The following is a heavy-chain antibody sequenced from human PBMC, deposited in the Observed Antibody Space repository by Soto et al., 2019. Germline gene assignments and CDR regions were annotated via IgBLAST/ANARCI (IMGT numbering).Heavy chain of an antibody. D-gene: IGHD2-15*01. CDR1: GYTFTSYG. Sequence: ASVKVSCKASGYTFTSYGISWVRQAPGQGLEWMGWISAYNGKTNYAQKLQGRVTMTTDTSTSTAYMELRSLRSDDTAVYYCARDRVVVAATRVGFDYWGQGTLVTVSS. CDR3: ARDRVVVAATRVGFDY. V-gene: IGHV1-18*01. J-gene: IGHJ4*02. CDR2: ISAYNGKT.